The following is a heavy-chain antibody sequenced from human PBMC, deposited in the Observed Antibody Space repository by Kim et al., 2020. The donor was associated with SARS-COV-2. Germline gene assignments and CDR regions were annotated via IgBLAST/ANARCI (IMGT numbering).Heavy chain of an antibody. CDR1: GYTLTELS. CDR2: FDPEDGET. CDR3: ATPPPGPGDYYYMDV. V-gene: IGHV1-24*01. Sequence: ASVKVSCNVSGYTLTELSMHWVRQAPGKGLEWMGGFDPEDGETIYAQKFQGRVTMTEDTSTDTAYMELSSLRSEDTAVYYCATPPPGPGDYYYMDVWGKGTTVTVSS. J-gene: IGHJ6*03.